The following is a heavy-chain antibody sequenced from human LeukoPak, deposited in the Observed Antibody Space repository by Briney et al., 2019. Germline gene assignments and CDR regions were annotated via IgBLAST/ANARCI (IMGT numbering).Heavy chain of an antibody. Sequence: SETLSLTCAVYGRSFSGYYWSWIRQPPGKGLEWIGEINHSGSTNYNPSLKSRVTISVDTSKNQFSLKLSSVTAADTAVYYCARGRGSSSVCFDLWGRGTLVTVSS. V-gene: IGHV4-34*01. CDR3: ARGRGSSSVCFDL. J-gene: IGHJ2*01. CDR1: GRSFSGYY. D-gene: IGHD6-6*01. CDR2: INHSGST.